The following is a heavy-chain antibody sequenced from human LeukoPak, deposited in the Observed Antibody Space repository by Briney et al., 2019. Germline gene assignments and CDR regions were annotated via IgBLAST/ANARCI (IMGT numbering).Heavy chain of an antibody. CDR2: ISGGGGST. D-gene: IGHD2-2*01. CDR1: GFSFSSYA. CDR3: AKGQYSCTSTSCKASHFDY. V-gene: IGHV3-23*01. J-gene: IGHJ4*02. Sequence: GGSLRLSCAASGFSFSSYAMSWVRQAPGKGLEWVSAISGGGGSTYYADSVKGRFTISRDNSKNTVYVQMNSLRAEDTAVYYCAKGQYSCTSTSCKASHFDYWGQGTLVTVSS.